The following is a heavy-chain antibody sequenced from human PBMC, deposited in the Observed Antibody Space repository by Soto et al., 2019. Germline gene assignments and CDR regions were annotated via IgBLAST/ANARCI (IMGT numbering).Heavy chain of an antibody. CDR2: ISHDGSYK. Sequence: GGSLRLSCAASGFSFTTYVMHWVRQAPGKGLEWVAVISHDGSYKYYGDAVKGRFTISRDTSKNAVYLEMNSLRPEDTAVYYCAKXLLAIVGTTLPRDAFNIWSPGTMVTVSS. J-gene: IGHJ3*02. D-gene: IGHD1-26*01. CDR3: AKXLLAIVGTTLPRDAFNI. CDR1: GFSFTTYV. V-gene: IGHV3-30*18.